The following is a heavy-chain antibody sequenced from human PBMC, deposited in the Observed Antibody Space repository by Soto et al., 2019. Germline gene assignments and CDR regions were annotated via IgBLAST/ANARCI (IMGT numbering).Heavy chain of an antibody. CDR1: GFTFSDYY. J-gene: IGHJ5*02. Sequence: QMRLVESGGGLVKPGGSLRLSCAASGFTFSDYYMSWIRQAPGKGLEWVSYISSSSGNIRYADSVKGRFTISRDNAKNSLYLQMNSLRAEDTAVYFCATHYSNYGPVDPWGQGTLVTVSS. CDR3: ATHYSNYGPVDP. CDR2: ISSSSGNI. V-gene: IGHV3-11*06. D-gene: IGHD4-4*01.